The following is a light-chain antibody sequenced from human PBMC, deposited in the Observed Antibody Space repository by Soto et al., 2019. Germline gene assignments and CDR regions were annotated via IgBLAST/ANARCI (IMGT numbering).Light chain of an antibody. V-gene: IGKV3-15*01. CDR1: QSVSTN. CDR3: QHYNDWPQT. Sequence: EIVLTQSPGTLSLSPGERATISCRASQSVSTNLAWYQQIPGQAPRLLIYGASTRATGIPARFSGSGSGTEFTLAISSLQSEDFAVYYCQHYNDWPQTFGLGTKV. CDR2: GAS. J-gene: IGKJ1*01.